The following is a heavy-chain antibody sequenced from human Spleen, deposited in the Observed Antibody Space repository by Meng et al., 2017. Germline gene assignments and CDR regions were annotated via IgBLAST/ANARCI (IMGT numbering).Heavy chain of an antibody. V-gene: IGHV4-34*01. CDR2: IYHSGST. CDR3: ASGPRGPDQMYYFDY. D-gene: IGHD1-14*01. Sequence: QGQLQQWGAGLLTPSETLSLTCAVYGGSFSGYYWSWIRQPPGKGLEWIGEIYHSGSTNYNPSLKSRVTISVDKSKNQFSLKLSSVTAADTAVYYCASGPRGPDQMYYFDYWGQGTLVTVPS. CDR1: GGSFSGYY. J-gene: IGHJ4*02.